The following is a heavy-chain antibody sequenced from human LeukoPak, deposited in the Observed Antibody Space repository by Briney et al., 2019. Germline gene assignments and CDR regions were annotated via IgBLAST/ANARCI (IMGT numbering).Heavy chain of an antibody. CDR3: ARHRGRYYDSGSYYYFDY. V-gene: IGHV4-34*01. D-gene: IGHD3-10*01. J-gene: IGHJ4*02. Sequence: PSETLSLTCAVYGGSFSGYYWSWTRQPPGKGLEWIGEINHSGSTNYNPSLKSRVTISVDTSKNHFSLNLSSVTAADTAVYYCARHRGRYYDSGSYYYFDYWGQGTLVTVSS. CDR2: INHSGST. CDR1: GGSFSGYY.